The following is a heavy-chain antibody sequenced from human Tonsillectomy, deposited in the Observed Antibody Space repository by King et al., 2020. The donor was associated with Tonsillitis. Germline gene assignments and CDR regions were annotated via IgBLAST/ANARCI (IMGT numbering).Heavy chain of an antibody. CDR3: ANDVARYYDFWSGYSDCYFDV. J-gene: IGHJ2*01. Sequence: QLVQSGGGVVQPGKSLRVSCIASGFTFSDYGMHWVRQAPGKGLEGIAVISHDGRKTFLVDSVKGRFTISRDNSKNTLDLQMNSLRTEDTAVYYCANDVARYYDFWSGYSDCYFDVWGRGSLVTVSS. CDR1: GFTFSDYG. D-gene: IGHD3-3*01. CDR2: ISHDGRKT. V-gene: IGHV3-30*18.